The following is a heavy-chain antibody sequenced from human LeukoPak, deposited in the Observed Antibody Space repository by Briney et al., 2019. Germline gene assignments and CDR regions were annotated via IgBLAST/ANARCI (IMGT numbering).Heavy chain of an antibody. Sequence: SETLSLTCTVAGGSISSYYWSWIRQPPGKGREWIGYLYTGGSTNYNPPLKSRVPISVDTSKNQFSLRLSSVTAADRAVYYCGRLVRACVWSCYYFDYWGQGTLVTVPS. D-gene: IGHD6-19*01. CDR3: GRLVRACVWSCYYFDY. J-gene: IGHJ4*02. V-gene: IGHV4-4*09. CDR2: LYTGGST. CDR1: GGSISSYY.